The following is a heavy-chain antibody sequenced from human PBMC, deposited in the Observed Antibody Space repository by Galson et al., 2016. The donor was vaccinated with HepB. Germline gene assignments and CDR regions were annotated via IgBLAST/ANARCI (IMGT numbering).Heavy chain of an antibody. J-gene: IGHJ4*02. D-gene: IGHD2-2*01. CDR3: ARVCHGCCSSSSCQFDY. V-gene: IGHV4-30-4*01. Sequence: TLSLTCTVSGGSISGDYYWSWIRQPPGKGLEWIGYIYYSGSTYYNPSLKSRITISVDTSKNQFSLKLRSVTAADTAVYYCARVCHGCCSSSSCQFDYWGQGTLVTVSS. CDR2: IYYSGST. CDR1: GGSISGDYY.